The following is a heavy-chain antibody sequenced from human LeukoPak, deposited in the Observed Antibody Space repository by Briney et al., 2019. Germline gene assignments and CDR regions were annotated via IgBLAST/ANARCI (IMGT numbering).Heavy chain of an antibody. CDR3: ASAQWELPNFDY. V-gene: IGHV3-53*01. CDR2: IYSGGST. Sequence: SGGSLRLSCAASGFTVSSNYMSWVRQAPGKGLEWASVIYSGGSTYYADSVKGRFTISRDNSKNTLYLQMNSLRAEDTAVYYCASAQWELPNFDYWGQGTLVTVSS. CDR1: GFTVSSNY. J-gene: IGHJ4*02. D-gene: IGHD1-26*01.